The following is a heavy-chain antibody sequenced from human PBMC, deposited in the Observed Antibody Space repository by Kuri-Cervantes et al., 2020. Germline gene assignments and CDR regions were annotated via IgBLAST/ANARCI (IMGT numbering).Heavy chain of an antibody. J-gene: IGHJ4*02. CDR3: ARGGYCSGGSRYSGRIDY. CDR2: IYYSGST. CDR1: GGSISSSSYY. D-gene: IGHD2-15*01. Sequence: SETLSPTCTVSGGSISSSSYYWGWIRQPPGKGLEWIGSIYYSGSTYYNPSLKSRVTISVDTSKNQFSLKLSSVTAADTAVYYCARGGYCSGGSRYSGRIDYWGQGTLVTVSS. V-gene: IGHV4-39*07.